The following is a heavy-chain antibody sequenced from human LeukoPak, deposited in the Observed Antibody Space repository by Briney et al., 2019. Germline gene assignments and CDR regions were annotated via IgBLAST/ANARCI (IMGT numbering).Heavy chain of an antibody. CDR3: ARLLADNWFDP. J-gene: IGHJ5*02. D-gene: IGHD2-15*01. CDR2: IYYGVST. Sequence: SSETLSLTGTVPGGAISSGGYYWSWIRQPPGKGLEWIGYIYYGVSTNYNPSLKSRVTISLDTSKKQISLKVRSVTAADTAIYYCARLLADNWFDPWGQGTLVTVSS. V-gene: IGHV4-61*08. CDR1: GGAISSGGYY.